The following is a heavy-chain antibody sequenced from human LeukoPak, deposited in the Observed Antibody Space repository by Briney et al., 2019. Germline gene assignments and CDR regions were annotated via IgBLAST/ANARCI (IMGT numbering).Heavy chain of an antibody. Sequence: PRASVKVSCKASGYTFTSYYMHWVRQAPGQGLEWMGWISAYNGNTNYAQKLQGRVTMTTDTSTSTAYMELRSLRSDDTAVYYCARDLTYHYGSGSYSPYNQFDYWGQGTLVTVSS. V-gene: IGHV1-18*04. D-gene: IGHD3-10*01. CDR1: GYTFTSYY. CDR3: ARDLTYHYGSGSYSPYNQFDY. J-gene: IGHJ4*02. CDR2: ISAYNGNT.